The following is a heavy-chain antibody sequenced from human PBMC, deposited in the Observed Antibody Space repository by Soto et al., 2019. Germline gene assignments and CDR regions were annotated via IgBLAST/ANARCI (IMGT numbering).Heavy chain of an antibody. J-gene: IGHJ4*02. CDR3: ARDGVGATTFFGYFDY. V-gene: IGHV3-33*01. CDR1: GFTFSGYG. CDR2: TRHDGSNT. Sequence: QVQLVESGGGVVQPGRSLRLSCAASGFTFSGYGMHWVRQAPGKGLEWVAITRHDGSNTYYADSVRGRFTISRDNSKKTLYLQMYSLRAEDTAVYYCARDGVGATTFFGYFDYWGQGTLVTVSS. D-gene: IGHD1-26*01.